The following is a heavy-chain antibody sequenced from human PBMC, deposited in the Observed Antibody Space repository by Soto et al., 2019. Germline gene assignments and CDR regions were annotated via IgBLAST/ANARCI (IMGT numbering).Heavy chain of an antibody. CDR3: ARTAAAGKYYYGMDV. D-gene: IGHD6-13*01. V-gene: IGHV5-51*01. J-gene: IGHJ6*02. Sequence: PGESLKISCKGSGYSFTSYWIGWVRQMPGKGLESMGIIYPGDSDTRYSPSFQGQVTISADKSISTAYLQWSSLKASDTAMYYCARTAAAGKYYYGMDVWDQGTTVTVSS. CDR1: GYSFTSYW. CDR2: IYPGDSDT.